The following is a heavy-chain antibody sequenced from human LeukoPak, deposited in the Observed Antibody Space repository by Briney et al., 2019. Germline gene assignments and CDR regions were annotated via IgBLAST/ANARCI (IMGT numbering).Heavy chain of an antibody. D-gene: IGHD2-15*01. CDR2: IYNIGTT. Sequence: SETLSLTCTVFGDSVTGYYLNWVRQPPGKGLEWIGHIYNIGTTNYNPSLKSRLTISADTSKNQFSLKLRSVTAADTAVYYCVIGVGWQPDYWGQGALVTVSS. J-gene: IGHJ4*02. CDR3: VIGVGWQPDY. CDR1: GDSVTGYY. V-gene: IGHV4-59*02.